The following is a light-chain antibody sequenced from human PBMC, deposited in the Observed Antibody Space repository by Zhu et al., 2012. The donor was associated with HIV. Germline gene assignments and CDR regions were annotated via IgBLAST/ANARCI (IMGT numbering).Light chain of an antibody. V-gene: IGKV3D-15*03. CDR2: DAS. Sequence: IVLTQSPATLSLSPGERATLSCRTSQSVNSFLAWYQQKPGQTPRLLIYDASIRATGIPARFSGSGSGTEFTLTISILQSEDFAVYYCQQYNNWPPLTFGGGTKVEIK. J-gene: IGKJ4*01. CDR3: QQYNNWPPLT. CDR1: QSVNSF.